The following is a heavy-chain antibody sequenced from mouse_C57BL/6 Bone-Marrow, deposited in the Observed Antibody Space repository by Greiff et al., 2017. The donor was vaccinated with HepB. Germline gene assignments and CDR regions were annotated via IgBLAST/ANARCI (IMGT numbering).Heavy chain of an antibody. Sequence: QVQLKQPGAELVKPGASVKLSCKASGYTFTSYWMQWVKQRPGQGLEWIGEIDPSVSYTNYNQKFKGKATLTVDTSTSTAYMQLSSLTSEDSAVYYCSRRSEDYDVYAVDYWGQGTSVTVSS. V-gene: IGHV1-50*01. D-gene: IGHD2-4*01. J-gene: IGHJ4*01. CDR2: IDPSVSYT. CDR1: GYTFTSYW. CDR3: SRRSEDYDVYAVDY.